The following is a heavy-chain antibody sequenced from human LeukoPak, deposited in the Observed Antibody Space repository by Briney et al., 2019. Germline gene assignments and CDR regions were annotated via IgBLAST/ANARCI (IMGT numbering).Heavy chain of an antibody. Sequence: SETLSLTCPVSGDSLSIYYWRWIRQPPGKGLEWIGYIYYSGSTNYNPSLKSRVTISVDTSKNQFSLKLSSVTAADTAVYYCARGARDSDAFDIWGQGTMVTVSS. CDR1: GDSLSIYY. J-gene: IGHJ3*02. D-gene: IGHD3-10*01. V-gene: IGHV4-59*01. CDR2: IYYSGST. CDR3: ARGARDSDAFDI.